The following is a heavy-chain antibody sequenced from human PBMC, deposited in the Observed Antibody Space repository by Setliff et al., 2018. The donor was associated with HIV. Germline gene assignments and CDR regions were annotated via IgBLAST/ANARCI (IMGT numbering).Heavy chain of an antibody. J-gene: IGHJ5*02. V-gene: IGHV3-30*14. CDR1: GFTFSSYA. CDR3: ARVLLRTNAVYGVVSNRFDP. CDR2: ISYDGSNK. Sequence: GGSLRLSCAASGFTFSSYAMHWVRQAPGKGLEWVAVISYDGSNKYYAGSVEGRFTISRDDSKNTVYLQMLSLRVDDTAVYYCARVLLRTNAVYGVVSNRFDPWGQGSLVTVSS. D-gene: IGHD2-8*01.